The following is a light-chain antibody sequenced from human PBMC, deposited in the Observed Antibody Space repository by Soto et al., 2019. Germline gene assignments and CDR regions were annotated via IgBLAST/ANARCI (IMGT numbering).Light chain of an antibody. CDR3: SSSTRSNTRV. J-gene: IGLJ3*02. CDR1: SSDVGGYNY. CDR2: DVS. V-gene: IGLV2-14*03. Sequence: QSVLTQPASVSGSPGQSVTISCTGTSSDVGGYNYVSWYQQHPGKAPKLMLYDVSNRPSGVSNRFSGSKSGNTASQTISGLQTEDEADYYCSSSTRSNTRVFGGGTKLTVL.